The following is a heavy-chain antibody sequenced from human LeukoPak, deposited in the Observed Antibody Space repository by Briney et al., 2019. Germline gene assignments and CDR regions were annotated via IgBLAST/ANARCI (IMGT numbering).Heavy chain of an antibody. CDR2: IKQDGSEK. CDR3: AGEIGAAGPSDAFDI. Sequence: GGSLRLSCAASGFAFSNYWMNWVRQAPGKGLEWVANIKQDGSEKNYVDSVKRRFTISRDNAKNSLYLQMNSLRAEDTAVYYCAGEIGAAGPSDAFDIWGQGTMVTVSS. CDR1: GFAFSNYW. J-gene: IGHJ3*02. V-gene: IGHV3-7*01. D-gene: IGHD6-13*01.